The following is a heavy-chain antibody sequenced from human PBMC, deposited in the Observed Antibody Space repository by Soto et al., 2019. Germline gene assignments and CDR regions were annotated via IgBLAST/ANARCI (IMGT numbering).Heavy chain of an antibody. Sequence: EVQLVESGGGLVQPRRSLRLSCAASGFTFDDYAMHWVRQAPGKGLEWVSSITWNSGSIGSADSVKGRFTISRDNAKNSLYLQMNSLRAEDTALYYCAKDDYSSSSGMDYWGQGTLVTVSS. J-gene: IGHJ4*02. V-gene: IGHV3-9*01. CDR3: AKDDYSSSSGMDY. CDR2: ITWNSGSI. CDR1: GFTFDDYA. D-gene: IGHD6-6*01.